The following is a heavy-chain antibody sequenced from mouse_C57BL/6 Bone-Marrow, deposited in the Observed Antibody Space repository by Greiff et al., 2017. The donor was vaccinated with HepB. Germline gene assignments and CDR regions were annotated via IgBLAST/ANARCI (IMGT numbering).Heavy chain of an antibody. CDR1: GYTFTSYW. D-gene: IGHD1-1*01. Sequence: QVQLQQPGAELVMPGASVKLSCKASGYTFTSYWMHWVQQRPGQGLEWIGEIDPSDSYTNYNQKFKGKSTMTVDKSSSTAYMHLSSLTSEDSAVYYCSRRPLRYWYFDVWGTGTTVTVSS. CDR3: SRRPLRYWYFDV. CDR2: IDPSDSYT. V-gene: IGHV1-69*01. J-gene: IGHJ1*03.